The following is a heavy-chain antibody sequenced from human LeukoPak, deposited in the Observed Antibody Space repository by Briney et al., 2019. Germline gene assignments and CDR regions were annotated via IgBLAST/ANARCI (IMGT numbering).Heavy chain of an antibody. J-gene: IGHJ4*02. CDR2: IYTSGST. CDR1: GGSISSGSYY. V-gene: IGHV4-61*02. D-gene: IGHD6-13*01. Sequence: SGTLSLTCTVSGGSISSGSYYWSWIRQPAGKGLEWIGRIYTSGSTNYNPSLKSRVTISVDTSKNQFSLKLSSVTAADTAVYYCARDSDSSSWYWGQGTLVTVSS. CDR3: ARDSDSSSWY.